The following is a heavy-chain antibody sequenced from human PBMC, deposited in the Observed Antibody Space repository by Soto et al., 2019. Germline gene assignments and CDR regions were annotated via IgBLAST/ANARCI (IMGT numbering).Heavy chain of an antibody. D-gene: IGHD4-17*01. J-gene: IGHJ4*02. Sequence: EVQLVESGGGLVQPGGSLRLSCAASGFTFSSYWMHWVRQAPGKGLVWVSRINSDGTTTNYADSVKGRFTISRDNAKNTVYLQMNSLGAQDTAVYFCASLARGIYGDYYRGPGTLGTVSS. V-gene: IGHV3-74*02. CDR3: ASLARGIYGDYY. CDR1: GFTFSSYW. CDR2: INSDGTTT.